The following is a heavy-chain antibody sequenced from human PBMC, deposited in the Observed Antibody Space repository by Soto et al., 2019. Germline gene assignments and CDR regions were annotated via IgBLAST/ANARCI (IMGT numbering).Heavy chain of an antibody. Sequence: PGGSLRLSCAASGFTFSSYAMSWVRQAPGKGLEWVSAISGSGGSTCYADSVKGRSTISRDNSKSTLYLQMNSLRAEDTALYYCAKASGSGWDVHDYWGQGTLVTVSS. D-gene: IGHD6-19*01. J-gene: IGHJ4*02. CDR2: ISGSGGST. CDR3: AKASGSGWDVHDY. CDR1: GFTFSSYA. V-gene: IGHV3-23*01.